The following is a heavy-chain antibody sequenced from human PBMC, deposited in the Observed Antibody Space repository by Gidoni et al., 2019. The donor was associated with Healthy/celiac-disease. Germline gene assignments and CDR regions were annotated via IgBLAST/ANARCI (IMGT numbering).Heavy chain of an antibody. Sequence: EVQLVESGGGLVQPGGSLRLSCAASGFIFSNYWMHWVRQAPGKGPEWVANIKQDGSERYYVESVKGRFTISRDNAKNSLYLEMNSLRVEDTAVYYCARAYFNLWGRGTLVTVSS. CDR3: ARAYFNL. CDR2: IKQDGSER. CDR1: GFIFSNYW. V-gene: IGHV3-7*03. J-gene: IGHJ2*01.